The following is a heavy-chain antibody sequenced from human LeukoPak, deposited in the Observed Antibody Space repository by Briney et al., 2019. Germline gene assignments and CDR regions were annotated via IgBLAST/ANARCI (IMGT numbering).Heavy chain of an antibody. D-gene: IGHD1-26*01. CDR3: ATDRNSGKYYDY. Sequence: GGSLRLSCVVSGLMFRNYGMHWVRQAPGKGLEWVAVIYYDGSNQYYVDSVKGRFTVSRDNAKNTLYLQMDSLRAEDTAVYYCATDRNSGKYYDYWGQGTLVTVSS. J-gene: IGHJ4*02. V-gene: IGHV3-33*01. CDR1: GLMFRNYG. CDR2: IYYDGSNQ.